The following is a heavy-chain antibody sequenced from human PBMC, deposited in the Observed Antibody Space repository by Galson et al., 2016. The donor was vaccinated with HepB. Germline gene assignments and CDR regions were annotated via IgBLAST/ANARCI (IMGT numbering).Heavy chain of an antibody. V-gene: IGHV1-46*04. J-gene: IGHJ4*02. CDR2: INPGDGRS. CDR3: AREFGDCDSTRCSKQHFDS. D-gene: IGHD2-2*01. CDR1: GYTFTNYY. Sequence: SVKVSCKASGYTFTNYYMHWVRQAPGQGLEWMAIINPGDGRSHSAQNLQGRVTVTRDTSTSTVYMELSRLMSEDTAMYYCAREFGDCDSTRCSKQHFDSWGQGTLVTVSS.